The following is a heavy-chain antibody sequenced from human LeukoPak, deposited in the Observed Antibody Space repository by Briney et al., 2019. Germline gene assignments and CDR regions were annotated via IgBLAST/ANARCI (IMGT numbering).Heavy chain of an antibody. D-gene: IGHD7-27*01. CDR1: GGTFSSYA. CDR3: ARETSLGIGGFRPSDY. V-gene: IGHV1-69*13. J-gene: IGHJ4*02. Sequence: ASVKVSCKASGGTFSSYAISWVRQAPGQGLEWMGGIIPIFGTANYAQKFQGRVTITADESTSTAYMELSSLRSEDTAVYYCARETSLGIGGFRPSDYWGQGTLVTVSS. CDR2: IIPIFGTA.